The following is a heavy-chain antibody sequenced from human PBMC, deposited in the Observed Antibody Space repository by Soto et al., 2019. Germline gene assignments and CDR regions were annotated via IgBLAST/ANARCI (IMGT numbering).Heavy chain of an antibody. CDR3: AAVRSVSCLSLHY. J-gene: IGHJ4*02. CDR2: IKSKGGGETT. CDR1: GFTFSIAW. D-gene: IGHD2-2*01. Sequence: PGGSLRLSCAASGFTFSIAWMTWVRQAPGKGLEWVGHIKSKGGGETTDYAVPVKDRVSISRDDSKRMLYLQMNSLKVDDTAVYYCAAVRSVSCLSLHYWGQGTLVTVSS. V-gene: IGHV3-15*01.